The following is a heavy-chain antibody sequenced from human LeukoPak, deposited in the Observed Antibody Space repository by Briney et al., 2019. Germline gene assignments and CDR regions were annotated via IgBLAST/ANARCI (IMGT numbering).Heavy chain of an antibody. Sequence: PSETLSLTCTVSGYSISSGYYWGWIRQPPGNGLEWIGSIYHSGSTYYNPSLKSRVTISVDTSKNQFSLKLSSVTAADAAVYYCARDDYGDWKTIDYWGQGTLVTVSS. CDR2: IYHSGST. CDR1: GYSISSGYY. CDR3: ARDDYGDWKTIDY. D-gene: IGHD4-17*01. J-gene: IGHJ4*02. V-gene: IGHV4-38-2*02.